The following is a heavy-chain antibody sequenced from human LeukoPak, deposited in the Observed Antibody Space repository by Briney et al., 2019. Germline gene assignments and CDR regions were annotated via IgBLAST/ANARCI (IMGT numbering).Heavy chain of an antibody. J-gene: IGHJ6*02. CDR2: IYTSGST. D-gene: IGHD3-16*01. CDR3: AAGWGSPYYYYYGMDV. V-gene: IGHV4-4*07. CDR1: GGSISSYY. Sequence: PSETLSLTCTVSGGSISSYYWSWIRQPAGKGLEWIGRIYTSGSTNYNPSLKSRVTMSVDTSKNQFSLKLSSVTAADTAVYYCAAGWGSPYYYYYGMDVWGQGTTVTAPS.